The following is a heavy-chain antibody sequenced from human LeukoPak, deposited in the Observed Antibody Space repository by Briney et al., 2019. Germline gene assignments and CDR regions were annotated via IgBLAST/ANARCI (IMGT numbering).Heavy chain of an antibody. CDR1: GFTFSSYA. CDR2: LSSSGGST. V-gene: IGHV3-23*01. J-gene: IGHJ5*01. D-gene: IGHD3-22*01. Sequence: PGGSLRLSCAASGFTFSSYAMSWVRQAPGKGMEWVSSLSSSGGSTYYADSVKGRFTISRDTSKKTLYLQMNSLRAEDTAVYYCAKTGTDSSGYYIDSWGQGTLVTVSS. CDR3: AKTGTDSSGYYIDS.